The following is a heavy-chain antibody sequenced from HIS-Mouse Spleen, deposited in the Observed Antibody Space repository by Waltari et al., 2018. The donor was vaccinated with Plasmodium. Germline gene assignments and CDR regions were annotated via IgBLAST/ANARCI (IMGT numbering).Heavy chain of an antibody. D-gene: IGHD6-6*01. J-gene: IGHJ4*02. CDR3: ARGGYSSSSYYFDY. CDR2: IYYSGST. Sequence: QVQLQESGPGLVKPSETLSLTCTVSGGSISSYYWSWIRQPPGKGLEWIGYIYYSGSTNYNPSLKSRVTIAVHTSKNQFSLRVSSVTAADTAVYYCARGGYSSSSYYFDYWGQGTLVTVSS. V-gene: IGHV4-59*01. CDR1: GGSISSYY.